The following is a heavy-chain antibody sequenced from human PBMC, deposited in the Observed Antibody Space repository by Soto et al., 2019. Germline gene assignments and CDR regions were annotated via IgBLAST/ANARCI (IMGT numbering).Heavy chain of an antibody. V-gene: IGHV1-2*02. J-gene: IGHJ4*02. CDR2: INPNSGAT. CDR3: AKRGTYDSSGDFYY. Sequence: QVQLVQSGAEVKKPGASVKVSCKASTYTFIDYFMHWVRQAPGQGLGWMGWINPNSGATNYAQKFQGRVSLTRDTSISTAYMELSRLRSDDTAVYYCAKRGTYDSSGDFYYWGQGTLVTVSS. CDR1: TYTFIDYF. D-gene: IGHD3-22*01.